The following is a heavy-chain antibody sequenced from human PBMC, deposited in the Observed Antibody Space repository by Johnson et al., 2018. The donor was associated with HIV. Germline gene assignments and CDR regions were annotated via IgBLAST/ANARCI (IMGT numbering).Heavy chain of an antibody. CDR1: GFTVSSNY. CDR3: ARDGYDPRPQLSDAFDI. Sequence: VQLVESGGGLVQPGGSLRLSCAASGFTVSSNYMSWVRQAPGKGLEWVSVIYSDGITYYADSVKGRFIISRDNSKNTLYLQMRSLRTEDTAVYYCARDGYDPRPQLSDAFDIWGQGTMVTVSS. J-gene: IGHJ3*02. D-gene: IGHD5-12*01. CDR2: IYSDGIT. V-gene: IGHV3-66*02.